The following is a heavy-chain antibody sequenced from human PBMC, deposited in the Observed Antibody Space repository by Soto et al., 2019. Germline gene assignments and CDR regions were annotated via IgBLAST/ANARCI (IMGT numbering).Heavy chain of an antibody. J-gene: IGHJ3*02. Sequence: EVQLLESGGGLVQPGGSLRLSCAASGFTFSSYAMSWVRQAPGKGLEWVSAISGSGGSTYYTDSVKGRFTISRDNSKNTLYLQMNSLRAEDTAVYYCAKATSVLAARPKNAFDIWGQGTMVTVSS. CDR1: GFTFSSYA. D-gene: IGHD6-6*01. CDR2: ISGSGGST. CDR3: AKATSVLAARPKNAFDI. V-gene: IGHV3-23*01.